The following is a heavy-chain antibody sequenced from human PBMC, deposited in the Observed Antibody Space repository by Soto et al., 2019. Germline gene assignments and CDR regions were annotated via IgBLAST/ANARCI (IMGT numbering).Heavy chain of an antibody. CDR1: GYSISRGYY. V-gene: IGHV4-38-2*02. CDR2: IYHSGST. J-gene: IGHJ1*01. CDR3: ARDYYDSSGRYIQH. Sequence: PSETLSLTCAVSGYSISRGYYWGWIRQPPGVGLEWFGSIYHSGSTYYNPSLKSRVTISVDTSKNQFSLKLSSVTAADTAVYYCARDYYDSSGRYIQHWGQGTLVNVSS. D-gene: IGHD3-22*01.